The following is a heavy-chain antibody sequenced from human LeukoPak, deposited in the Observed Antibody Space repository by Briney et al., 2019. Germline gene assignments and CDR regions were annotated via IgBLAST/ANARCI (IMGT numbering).Heavy chain of an antibody. CDR2: ISGSGGST. Sequence: GGPLRLSCAASGFTFSSYAMSWVRQAPGKGLEWVSAISGSGGSTYYADSVKGRFTISRDNSKNTLYLQMNSLRAEDTAVYYCAKESGDLYCSGGSCYSAVYYGVDVWGQGTTVTVSS. D-gene: IGHD2-15*01. CDR3: AKESGDLYCSGGSCYSAVYYGVDV. J-gene: IGHJ6*02. V-gene: IGHV3-23*01. CDR1: GFTFSSYA.